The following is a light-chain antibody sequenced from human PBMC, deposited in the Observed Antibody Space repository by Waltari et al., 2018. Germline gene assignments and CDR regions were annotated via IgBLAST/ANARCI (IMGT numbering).Light chain of an antibody. V-gene: IGKV4-1*01. CDR2: WAS. CDR3: QQYYSTPRT. CDR1: QNVLYSTNNKNY. Sequence: DIVMTQSPDSLAVSLGERATINCKSSQNVLYSTNNKNYLAWYQQKPGQHPKLLIYWASTRESGVPDRFSGSGSGTDFTLTISSLQAEDVAVYYCQQYYSTPRTFGQGTKLEIK. J-gene: IGKJ2*01.